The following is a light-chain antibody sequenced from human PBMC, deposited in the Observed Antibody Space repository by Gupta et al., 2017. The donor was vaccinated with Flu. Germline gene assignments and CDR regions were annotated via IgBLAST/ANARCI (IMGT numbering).Light chain of an antibody. J-gene: IGKJ4*01. CDR2: KAS. V-gene: IGKV1-5*03. CDR1: QSISSW. CDR3: QQYNSYALT. Sequence: DIQMTQSPSTLSASVGDRVTITCRASQSISSWLAWYQQRPGKAPKFLIYKASRLESGVPSRFSGSGSGTEFTLTISSLQPEDFATYYCQQYNSYALTFGGGTKVEIK.